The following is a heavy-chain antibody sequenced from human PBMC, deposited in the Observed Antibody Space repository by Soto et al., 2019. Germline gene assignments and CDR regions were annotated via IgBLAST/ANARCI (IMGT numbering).Heavy chain of an antibody. J-gene: IGHJ6*03. CDR3: SSWYLSYYYYMDV. CDR2: IYYSGST. Sequence: QVQLQESGPGLVKPSQTLSLTCTVSGGSISSGGYYWSWIRQHPGKGLEWIGYIYYSGSTYYNPYRKSRVTISVDTSKNQFSLKLSSVTAADTAVYYCSSWYLSYYYYMDVWGKGTTVTVSS. V-gene: IGHV4-31*03. D-gene: IGHD6-13*01. CDR1: GGSISSGGYY.